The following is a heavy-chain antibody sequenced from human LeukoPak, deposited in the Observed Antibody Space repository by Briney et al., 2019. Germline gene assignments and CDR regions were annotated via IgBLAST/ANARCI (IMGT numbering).Heavy chain of an antibody. D-gene: IGHD5-18*01. CDR2: IYYSGST. V-gene: IGHV4-39*07. CDR3: ARNTWIQLWYAFDY. CDR1: GGSISSSSYY. J-gene: IGHJ4*02. Sequence: SETMSLTCTVSGGSISSSSYYWGWIRQPPGKGLEWIGSIYYSGSTYYNPSLKSRVTISVDTSKNQFSLKLSSVTAADTAVYYCARNTWIQLWYAFDYWGQGTLVTVSS.